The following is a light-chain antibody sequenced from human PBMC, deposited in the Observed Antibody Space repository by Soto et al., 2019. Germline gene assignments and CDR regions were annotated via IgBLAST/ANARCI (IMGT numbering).Light chain of an antibody. CDR3: SSYTTSNTRQIV. CDR2: DVS. CDR1: SSDVGGYNY. V-gene: IGLV2-14*03. Sequence: QSALTQPASVSGSPGQSITISCTGTSSDVGGYNYVSWYQHHPGKASKLMIFDVSNRPSGVSNRLSGSKSGNTASLTISGLHPEDEADYYCSSYTTSNTRQIVFGTGTKLTVL. J-gene: IGLJ1*01.